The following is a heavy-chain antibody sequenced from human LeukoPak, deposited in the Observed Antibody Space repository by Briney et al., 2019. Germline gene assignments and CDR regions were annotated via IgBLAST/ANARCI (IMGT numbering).Heavy chain of an antibody. J-gene: IGHJ6*02. CDR1: GFTFSDYS. CDR2: ISSSSRTM. Sequence: GGSLRLSCAASGFTFSDYSMNWVRQAPGKGLEWLSYISSSSRTMYYADSVRGRFTVSRDNAKDSLYLQLNSLRAEDTAVYYCARVGIAAAGPRYYYYYGMDVWSQGTTVTVSS. CDR3: ARVGIAAAGPRYYYYYGMDV. D-gene: IGHD6-13*01. V-gene: IGHV3-48*01.